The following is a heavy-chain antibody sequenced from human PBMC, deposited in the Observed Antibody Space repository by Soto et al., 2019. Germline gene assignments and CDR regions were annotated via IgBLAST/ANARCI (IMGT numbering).Heavy chain of an antibody. CDR2: IIPILGIA. J-gene: IGHJ4*02. D-gene: IGHD5-12*01. Sequence: SVKVSCKASGGTFSSYTISWVRQAPGQGLEWMGRIIPILGIANYAQKFQGRVTITADKSTSTAYMELSSLRSEDTAVYYCARHLGESSGYNFYYWGQGTLVTVSS. CDR1: GGTFSSYT. V-gene: IGHV1-69*02. CDR3: ARHLGESSGYNFYY.